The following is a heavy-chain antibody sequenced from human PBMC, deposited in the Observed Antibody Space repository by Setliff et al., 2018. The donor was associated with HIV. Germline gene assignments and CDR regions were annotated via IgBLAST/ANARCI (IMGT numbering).Heavy chain of an antibody. CDR1: GYTFSRYA. J-gene: IGHJ4*02. Sequence: PGESLKISCAASGYTFSRYAMSWVRQAPGKGLEWVSGISGSGGGTYYADSVKGRFTISRDNSKNTLYLQMSSLRAEDTAVYYCAKIVVNSYFDYWGQGTLVTVSS. D-gene: IGHD3-22*01. CDR2: ISGSGGGT. V-gene: IGHV3-23*01. CDR3: AKIVVNSYFDY.